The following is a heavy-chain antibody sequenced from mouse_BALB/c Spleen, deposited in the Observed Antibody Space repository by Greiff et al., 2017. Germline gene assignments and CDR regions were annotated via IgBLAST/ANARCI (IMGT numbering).Heavy chain of an antibody. D-gene: IGHD2-1*01. CDR1: GFTFSSYA. J-gene: IGHJ3*01. CDR3: ARDPTGNYEFAY. CDR2: ISSGGSYT. V-gene: IGHV5-9-4*01. Sequence: EVKLMESGGGLVKPGGSLKLSCAASGFTFSSYAMSWVRQSPEKRLEWVAEISSGGSYTYYPDTVTGRFTISRDNAKNTLYLEMSSLRSEDTAMYYCARDPTGNYEFAYWGQGTLVTVSA.